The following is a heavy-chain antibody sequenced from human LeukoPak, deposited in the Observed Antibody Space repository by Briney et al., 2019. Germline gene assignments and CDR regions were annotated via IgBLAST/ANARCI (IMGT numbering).Heavy chain of an antibody. Sequence: GESLKISCKGSGYRFTSYWIGWVRPMPGKGLEWMGIIYPGDSDTRYSPSFQGQVTISADRSISTAYLQWSSLKASDTAMYYCARGFYGGYYYYHYMDVWGKGTTVTVSS. J-gene: IGHJ6*03. D-gene: IGHD4/OR15-4a*01. CDR1: GYRFTSYW. V-gene: IGHV5-51*01. CDR2: IYPGDSDT. CDR3: ARGFYGGYYYYHYMDV.